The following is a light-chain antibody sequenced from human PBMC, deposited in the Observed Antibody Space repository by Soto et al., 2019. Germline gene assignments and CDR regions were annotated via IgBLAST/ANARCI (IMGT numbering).Light chain of an antibody. CDR3: QKYNNWPPIT. CDR1: QSVSSS. V-gene: IGKV3-15*01. Sequence: EIVMTQSPATLSVSPGERATLSCRASQSVSSSLACYQHKPGQAPRLLIYGASTRATGIPPRVTGSGSGTAFTIAISSLQTEDLAVYYGQKYNNWPPITSGKGTRLEIK. CDR2: GAS. J-gene: IGKJ5*01.